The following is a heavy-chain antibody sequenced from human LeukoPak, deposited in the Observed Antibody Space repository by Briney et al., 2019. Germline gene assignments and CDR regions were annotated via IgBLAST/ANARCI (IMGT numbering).Heavy chain of an antibody. CDR1: GFTFSSYA. CDR2: ISGSDGST. CDR3: AREAAVAGIYFDS. V-gene: IGHV3-23*01. D-gene: IGHD6-19*01. J-gene: IGHJ4*02. Sequence: PGGSLRLSCAASGFTFSSYAMSWVRQAPGKGLEWVSGISGSDGSTYYADSVKGRFTISRDNAKNTVYLQMNSLRAEDTAVYYCAREAAVAGIYFDSWGQGTLVTVSS.